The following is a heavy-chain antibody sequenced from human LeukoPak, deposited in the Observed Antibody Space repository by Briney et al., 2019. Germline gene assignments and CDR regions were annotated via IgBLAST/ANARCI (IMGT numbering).Heavy chain of an antibody. J-gene: IGHJ4*02. Sequence: PSETLSLTCTVSGGSISSGSYYWSWIRQPAGKGLEWIGRIYTSGSTNYNPSLKSRVTISVDTSKNQFSLKLSSVTAADMAVYYCARTGYCSSTSCYQGMFFDYWGQGTLVTVSS. V-gene: IGHV4-61*02. CDR3: ARTGYCSSTSCYQGMFFDY. CDR2: IYTSGST. D-gene: IGHD2-2*01. CDR1: GGSISSGSYY.